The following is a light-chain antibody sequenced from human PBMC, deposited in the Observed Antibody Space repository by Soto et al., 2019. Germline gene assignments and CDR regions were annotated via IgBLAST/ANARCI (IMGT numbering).Light chain of an antibody. V-gene: IGKV1-5*01. CDR3: QQYNIYPLT. CDR1: QSISHW. CDR2: DAS. J-gene: IGKJ4*01. Sequence: DIQMTQSPSTLSASVGDRVTITCRASQSISHWLAWYQQKPGKAPNVLIYDASSLESGVPSRFSGSGSGTEFTLTISSLQPDDFTTYYCQQYNIYPLTFGGGTKVEI.